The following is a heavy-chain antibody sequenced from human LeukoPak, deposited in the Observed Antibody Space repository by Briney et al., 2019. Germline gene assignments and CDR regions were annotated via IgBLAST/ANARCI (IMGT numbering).Heavy chain of an antibody. D-gene: IGHD1-26*01. CDR1: GYTLTSYY. Sequence: GASVKVSCKASGYTLTSYYMHWVRQAPGQALEWMGIINPSGGSTSYAQKFQGRVTMTRDMSTSTVYMELSSLRSEDTAVYYCARDRQGSRVGATSFDYWGQGTLVTVSS. CDR2: INPSGGST. J-gene: IGHJ4*02. V-gene: IGHV1-46*01. CDR3: ARDRQGSRVGATSFDY.